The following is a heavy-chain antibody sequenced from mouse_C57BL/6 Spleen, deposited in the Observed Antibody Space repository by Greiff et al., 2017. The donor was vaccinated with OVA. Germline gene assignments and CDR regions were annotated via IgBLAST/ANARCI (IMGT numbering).Heavy chain of an antibody. Sequence: LKESGGGLVQPGGSLKLSCAASGFTFSDYYMYWVRQTPEKRLEWVAYISNGGGSTYYPDTVKGRFTISRDNAKNTLYLQMSRLKSEDTAMYYCARRGTTVPYWYFDVWGTGTTVTVSS. CDR2: ISNGGGST. CDR1: GFTFSDYY. CDR3: ARRGTTVPYWYFDV. J-gene: IGHJ1*03. V-gene: IGHV5-12*01. D-gene: IGHD1-1*01.